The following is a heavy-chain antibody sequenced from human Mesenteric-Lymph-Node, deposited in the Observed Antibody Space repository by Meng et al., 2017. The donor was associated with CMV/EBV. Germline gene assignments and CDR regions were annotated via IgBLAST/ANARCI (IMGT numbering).Heavy chain of an antibody. J-gene: IGHJ6*02. CDR1: GFTFSSYA. D-gene: IGHD2-2*01. V-gene: IGHV3-21*04. CDR3: AGGTNTSCYNFACYGMDV. Sequence: GESLKISCAASGFTFSSYAMHWVRQAPGKGLEWVSSISSTGTSIDYADSVTGRFTISRDKAKKSVYLQMESLRAEDTAVYFCAGGTNTSCYNFACYGMDVWGHGTTVTVSS. CDR2: ISSTGTSI.